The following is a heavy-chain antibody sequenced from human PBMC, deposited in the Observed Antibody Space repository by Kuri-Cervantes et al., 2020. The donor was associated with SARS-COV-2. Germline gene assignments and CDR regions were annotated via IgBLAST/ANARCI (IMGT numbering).Heavy chain of an antibody. J-gene: IGHJ4*02. CDR2: ISLPGGDI. D-gene: IGHD3-10*01. CDR3: AKDWSGTSGAGSPVFDY. V-gene: IGHV3-23*01. CDR1: TFTFNNYA. Sequence: GGSLRLSCAASTFTFNNYALIWVRQAPGKGLEWVSSISLPGGDINYADSVKGRFTISRDNSKDTLYLQMHSLRAEDTAVYYCAKDWSGTSGAGSPVFDYWGQGTLVTVSS.